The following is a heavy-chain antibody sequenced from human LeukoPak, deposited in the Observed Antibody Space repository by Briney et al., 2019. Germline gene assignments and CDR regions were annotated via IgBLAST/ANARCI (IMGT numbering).Heavy chain of an antibody. CDR3: ARRLGGVSTGLDY. J-gene: IGHJ4*02. CDR1: GGSLSSTGYY. V-gene: IGHV4-39*01. Sequence: SETLSLTCTVSGGSLSSTGYYWGWIRQPPGKGLEWIGSISYSGSTYYNPSLKSRVTISVDTSKSQFSLKLSSVTAADTAVYYCARRLGGVSTGLDYWGQGTLVPVSS. CDR2: ISYSGST. D-gene: IGHD5/OR15-5a*01.